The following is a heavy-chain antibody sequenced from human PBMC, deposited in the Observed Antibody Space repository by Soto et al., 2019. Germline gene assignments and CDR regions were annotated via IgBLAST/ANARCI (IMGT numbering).Heavy chain of an antibody. CDR2: IYYSGGT. Sequence: PSETLSLTCTVSGGSVSSGSFYWSWIRQPPGKGLEWIGYIYYSGGTNYNPSLKNRVTISKDTSANHFPLNLSSVTAADTAIYYCARDQGYYDSSGYFDYWGHGTLVTVSS. CDR1: GGSVSSGSFY. CDR3: ARDQGYYDSSGYFDY. V-gene: IGHV4-61*03. J-gene: IGHJ4*01. D-gene: IGHD3-22*01.